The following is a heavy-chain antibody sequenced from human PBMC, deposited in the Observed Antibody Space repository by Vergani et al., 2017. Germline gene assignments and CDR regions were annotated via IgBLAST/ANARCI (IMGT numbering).Heavy chain of an antibody. J-gene: IGHJ4*02. Sequence: QVQLVQSGAEVKKPGSSVKVSCKASGGTFSSYAISWVRQAPGQGLEWMGGSIPIFGTANYAQKFQGRVTITADDSTSTAYMELSSLRSEDTAVYYCARDPSARDGYSSSWSDYWGQGTQVTVAA. V-gene: IGHV1-69*01. CDR2: SIPIFGTA. CDR1: GGTFSSYA. D-gene: IGHD6-13*01. CDR3: ARDPSARDGYSSSWSDY.